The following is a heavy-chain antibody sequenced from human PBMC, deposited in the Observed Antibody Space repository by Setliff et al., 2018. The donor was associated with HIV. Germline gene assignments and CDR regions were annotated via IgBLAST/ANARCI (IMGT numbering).Heavy chain of an antibody. CDR2: IYPGDFVT. V-gene: IGHV5-51*01. D-gene: IGHD1-26*01. Sequence: PGESLKISCQASGYSFTNYWIGWVRQMPGKGLEWIGVIYPGDFVTRYGPSFQGQVFISADRSITTAYLQWDSLKASDTAMYYCTRRRRAPGIEDLEAYWGQGTLFTVSS. CDR1: GYSFTNYW. J-gene: IGHJ1*01. CDR3: TRRRRAPGIEDLEAY.